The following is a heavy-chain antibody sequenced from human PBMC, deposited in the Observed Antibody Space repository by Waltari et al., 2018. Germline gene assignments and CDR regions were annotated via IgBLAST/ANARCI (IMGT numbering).Heavy chain of an antibody. J-gene: IGHJ4*02. CDR1: GGSISSSSYY. V-gene: IGHV4-39*01. CDR2: IYYSGST. Sequence: QLQLQESGPGLVKPSETLSLTCTVSGGSISSSSYYWGWIRQPPGKGLEWIGSIYYSGSTYYTPSLKSRVTISVDTSKNQFSLKLSSVTAADTAVYYCARSIAVAGTDIDYWGQGTLVTVSS. D-gene: IGHD6-19*01. CDR3: ARSIAVAGTDIDY.